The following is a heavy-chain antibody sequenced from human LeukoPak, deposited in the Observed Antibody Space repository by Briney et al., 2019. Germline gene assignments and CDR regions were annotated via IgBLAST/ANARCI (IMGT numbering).Heavy chain of an antibody. V-gene: IGHV4-34*01. CDR1: GGSFNAYY. J-gene: IGHJ4*02. D-gene: IGHD6-13*01. CDR2: VKYSGST. Sequence: SETLSLTCGVYGGSFNAYYWSWIRQPPGKGLEWIGEVKYSGSTNYNPSLKSRVTMSVDTSKNQFSLKLSSVTAADTAVYYCARGRGVAAADTEDFDCWGQGTLVTVSS. CDR3: ARGRGVAAADTEDFDC.